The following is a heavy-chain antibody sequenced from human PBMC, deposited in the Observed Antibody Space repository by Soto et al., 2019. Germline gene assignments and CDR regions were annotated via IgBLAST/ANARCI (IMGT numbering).Heavy chain of an antibody. J-gene: IGHJ6*02. CDR1: GGTFISYA. CDR2: IIPIFGTA. D-gene: IGHD3-22*01. V-gene: IGHV1-69*19. Sequence: QGQLVQSGAEVKKPGSSMKVSCKASGGTFISYAISWVRPAPGQGLEWIGGIIPIFGTANYAQKFQGRVTINAYESTRTDYMELSSRRSEDTAVYYCSRDRNHYYKPSDYGMDVWGQGTTVTVSS. CDR3: SRDRNHYYKPSDYGMDV.